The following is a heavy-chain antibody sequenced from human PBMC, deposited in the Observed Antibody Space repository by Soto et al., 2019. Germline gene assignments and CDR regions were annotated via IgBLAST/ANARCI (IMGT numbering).Heavy chain of an antibody. CDR2: IIPIFGTA. CDR3: ARLAARGSGSYVFDY. CDR1: GGTFSIYA. D-gene: IGHD3-10*01. Sequence: SVKVSCKASGGTFSIYAISWVRQAPGQGLEWMGGIIPIFGTANYAQKFQGRVTITADESTSAAYMELSSLRSEDTAVYYCARLAARGSGSYVFDYWGQGTLVTVSS. V-gene: IGHV1-69*13. J-gene: IGHJ4*02.